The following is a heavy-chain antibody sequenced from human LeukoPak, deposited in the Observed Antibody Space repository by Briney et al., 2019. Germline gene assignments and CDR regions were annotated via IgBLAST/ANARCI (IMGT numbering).Heavy chain of an antibody. CDR2: INHSGST. CDR3: ARHAGSGWYGVDY. Sequence: SETLSLTCAVYGGSFSGYYWSWIRQPPGKGLEWIGEINHSGSTNYNPSLKSRVTISVDTSKNQFSLKLSSVTAADTAVYYCARHAGSGWYGVDYWGQGTLVTVSS. V-gene: IGHV4-34*01. D-gene: IGHD6-19*01. CDR1: GGSFSGYY. J-gene: IGHJ4*02.